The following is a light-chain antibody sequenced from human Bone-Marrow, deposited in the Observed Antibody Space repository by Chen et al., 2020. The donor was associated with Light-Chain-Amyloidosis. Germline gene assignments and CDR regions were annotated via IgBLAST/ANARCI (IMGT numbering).Light chain of an antibody. CDR1: QTISSNY. CDR2: GSS. V-gene: IGKV3-20*01. J-gene: IGKJ4*01. Sequence: EIVLTQSTGTLALSPGEGANLSCRASQTISSNYLTWYQQKFGHAPRLLIYGSSSRTTGIPDRFTGSGSGTDFTLTINRLEPEDFAMYYCQQYGTSPLTFGGGTKVEIK. CDR3: QQYGTSPLT.